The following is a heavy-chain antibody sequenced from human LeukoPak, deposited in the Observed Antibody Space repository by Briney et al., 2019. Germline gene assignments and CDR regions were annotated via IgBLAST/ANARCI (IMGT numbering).Heavy chain of an antibody. D-gene: IGHD1-26*01. CDR3: ARLPSGSYSPGYFDY. Sequence: GSLRPSCAASGFTFSSYAMHWVRQAPGKGLEWVAVISYDGSNKYYADSVKGRFTISRDNSKNTLYLQMNSLRAEDTAVYYCARLPSGSYSPGYFDYWGQGTLVTVSS. J-gene: IGHJ4*02. CDR2: ISYDGSNK. CDR1: GFTFSSYA. V-gene: IGHV3-30-3*02.